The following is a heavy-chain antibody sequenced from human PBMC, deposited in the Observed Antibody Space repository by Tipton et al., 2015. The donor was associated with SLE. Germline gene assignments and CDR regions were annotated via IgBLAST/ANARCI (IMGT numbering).Heavy chain of an antibody. J-gene: IGHJ6*02. Sequence: LRLSCTVSGDSISNVGYYWSWIRQHPGKGLEWIGCIYYSGSTDYYDPSLGSRVSISIDTSKNEFSLKLSSVTAADTAVYYCAREGDSSANFYYYGVNVWGQGTTVTVSS. CDR2: IYYSGSTD. CDR1: GDSISNVGYY. V-gene: IGHV4-31*03. D-gene: IGHD2-21*01. CDR3: AREGDSSANFYYYGVNV.